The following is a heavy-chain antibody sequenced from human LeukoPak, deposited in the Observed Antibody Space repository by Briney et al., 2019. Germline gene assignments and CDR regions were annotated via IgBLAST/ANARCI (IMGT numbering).Heavy chain of an antibody. CDR3: ARVGSYGTFDY. Sequence: SETLSLTCTVSGGSISSYYWSWIRQPPGKGLEWIGYIYYSGSTNYNPSLKGRVTISVDTSKNQFSLKLSSVTAADTAVYYCARVGSYGTFDYWGQGTLVTVSS. V-gene: IGHV4-59*01. D-gene: IGHD5-18*01. CDR2: IYYSGST. J-gene: IGHJ4*02. CDR1: GGSISSYY.